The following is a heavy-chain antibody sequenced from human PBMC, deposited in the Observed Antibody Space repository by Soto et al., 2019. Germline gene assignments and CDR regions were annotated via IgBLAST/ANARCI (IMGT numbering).Heavy chain of an antibody. J-gene: IGHJ5*02. CDR3: ARFIELRGYSYGFADNWFDP. V-gene: IGHV4-31*03. Sequence: PSETLSLTCTVSGGSISSGGYYCSWLRQHPGKGLEWIGYIYYSVSTYYNPSLKSRVTISVDTSKNQFSLKLSSVTAADTAVYYCARFIELRGYSYGFADNWFDPWGQGTLVT. D-gene: IGHD5-18*01. CDR1: GGSISSGGYY. CDR2: IYYSVST.